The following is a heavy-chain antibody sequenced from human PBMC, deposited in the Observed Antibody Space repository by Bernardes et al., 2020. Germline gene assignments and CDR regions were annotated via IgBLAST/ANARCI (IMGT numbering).Heavy chain of an antibody. V-gene: IGHV4-31*03. CDR2: IIYHGSI. D-gene: IGHD3-22*01. J-gene: IGHJ4*02. CDR3: AGSGIDSSGYHDY. Sequence: LSLPCIVSGRSISSGGYHWCWFRQHSGNGLEWIGYIIYHGSIYYNPSLKSRVTIIVDTSKNQFFLKLRSVTAADTAVYYWAGSGIDSSGYHDYWGQGTLVTVSS. CDR1: GRSISSGGYH.